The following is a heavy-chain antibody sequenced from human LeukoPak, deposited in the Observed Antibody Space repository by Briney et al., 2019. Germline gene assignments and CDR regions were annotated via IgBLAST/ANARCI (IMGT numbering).Heavy chain of an antibody. D-gene: IGHD6-6*01. CDR3: ARNGAARPLDY. J-gene: IGHJ4*02. CDR2: IYSDGNT. Sequence: GGSLRLSCEVSGFTVSNNYMSWVRQAPGKGLEWVSVIYSDGNTFYADSVKGRFTISRDNSKNTLHLQMSSLRTEDTAVYYCARNGAARPLDYWGQGTLVTVSS. CDR1: GFTVSNNY. V-gene: IGHV3-53*01.